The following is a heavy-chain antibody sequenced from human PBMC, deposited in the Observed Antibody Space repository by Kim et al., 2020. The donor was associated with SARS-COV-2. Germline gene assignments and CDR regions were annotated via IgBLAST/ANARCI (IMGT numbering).Heavy chain of an antibody. D-gene: IGHD2-2*02. CDR1: GFSFSSFS. J-gene: IGHJ6*03. Sequence: GGSLRLSCAASGFSFSSFSMNWVRQAPGKGLEWVSSISKASSNIYNADSVKGRFTVSRDNAKNSLYLQMNSLTAEDTAVYYCARVRIVAVPAAIPISNYYYMDVWGKGTTVTVSS. CDR3: ARVRIVAVPAAIPISNYYYMDV. CDR2: ISKASSNI. V-gene: IGHV3-21*01.